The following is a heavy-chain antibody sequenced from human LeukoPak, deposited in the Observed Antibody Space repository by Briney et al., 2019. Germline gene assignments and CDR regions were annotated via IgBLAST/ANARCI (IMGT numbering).Heavy chain of an antibody. V-gene: IGHV3-30*18. D-gene: IGHD3-10*01. CDR3: AKGHYGSGSYDY. J-gene: IGHJ4*02. CDR1: GFTFSSYA. CDR2: ISHDGSNK. Sequence: PGGSLRLSCAGSGFTFSSYAMHWVRQAPGKGLEWVTFISHDGSNKFYADSVKGRFTISRDNSKNTLYLQMNSLRPEDTAIYYCAKGHYGSGSYDYWGQGNLVTVSS.